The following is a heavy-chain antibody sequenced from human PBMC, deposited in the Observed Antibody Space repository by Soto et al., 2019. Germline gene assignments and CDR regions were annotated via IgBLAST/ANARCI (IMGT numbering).Heavy chain of an antibody. J-gene: IGHJ4*02. Sequence: GGSLRLSCAASGFTSSSHDMHWVRQATGEGLEWVSAIGSDGGTYYLGSVKGRFTISRENAKNSLYLQMNSLRVGDTALYYCVRRFCSTGSCRGIGFDYWGQGTLVTVSS. D-gene: IGHD2-15*01. CDR2: IGSDGGT. CDR1: GFTSSSHD. V-gene: IGHV3-13*01. CDR3: VRRFCSTGSCRGIGFDY.